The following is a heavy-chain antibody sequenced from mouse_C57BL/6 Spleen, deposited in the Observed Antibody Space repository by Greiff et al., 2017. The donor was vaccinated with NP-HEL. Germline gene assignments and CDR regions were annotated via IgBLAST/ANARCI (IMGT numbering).Heavy chain of an antibody. CDR1: GYTFTDYY. V-gene: IGHV1-75*01. CDR3: ASHYYGSSYSAWFAY. Sequence: QVHVKQSGPELVKPGASVKISCKASGYTFTDYYINWVKQRPGQGLEWIGWIFPGSGSTYYNEKFKGKATLTVDKSSSTAYMLLSSLTSEDSAVYFCASHYYGSSYSAWFAYWGQGTLVTVSA. D-gene: IGHD1-1*01. CDR2: IFPGSGST. J-gene: IGHJ3*01.